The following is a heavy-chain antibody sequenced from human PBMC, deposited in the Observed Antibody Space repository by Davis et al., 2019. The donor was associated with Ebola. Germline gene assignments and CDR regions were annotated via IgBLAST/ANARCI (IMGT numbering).Heavy chain of an antibody. D-gene: IGHD5-12*01. V-gene: IGHV4-59*01. CDR2: IYYSGST. CDR1: GGSISSYY. CDR3: ARGGERGYSGYDSYYYYGMDV. Sequence: MPSETLSLTCTVSGGSISSYYWSWIRRPPGKGLEWIGYIYYSGSTNYNPSLKSRVTISVDTSKNQFSLKLSSVTAADTAVYYCARGGERGYSGYDSYYYYGMDVWGQGTTVTVSS. J-gene: IGHJ6*02.